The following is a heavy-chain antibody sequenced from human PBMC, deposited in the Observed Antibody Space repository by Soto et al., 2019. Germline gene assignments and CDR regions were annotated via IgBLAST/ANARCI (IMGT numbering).Heavy chain of an antibody. V-gene: IGHV3-23*01. J-gene: IGHJ4*02. CDR1: GFTFSSYA. CDR3: AKKRLGFAEAESDY. Sequence: GESLKISCAASGFTFSSYAMSWVRQAPGKGLEWVSAISGSGGSTYYADSVKGRFTISRDNSKNTLYLQMNSLRDEDTAVDYCAKKRLGFAEAESDYWGQGTLVTVSS. D-gene: IGHD3-10*01. CDR2: ISGSGGST.